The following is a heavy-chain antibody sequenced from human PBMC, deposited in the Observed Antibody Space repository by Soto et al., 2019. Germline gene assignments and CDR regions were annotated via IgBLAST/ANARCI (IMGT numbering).Heavy chain of an antibody. D-gene: IGHD3-10*01. J-gene: IGHJ5*02. CDR2: INHSGST. Sequence: SETLSLTCAVYGGSFSDCSWTWIRQPPGKGLEWIGEINHSGSTNYNPSLKSRVTISVDTSKNQFSLKLSSVTAADTAVYYCARDLVRGSDRFDPWGQGTLVTVSA. CDR3: ARDLVRGSDRFDP. V-gene: IGHV4-34*01. CDR1: GGSFSDCS.